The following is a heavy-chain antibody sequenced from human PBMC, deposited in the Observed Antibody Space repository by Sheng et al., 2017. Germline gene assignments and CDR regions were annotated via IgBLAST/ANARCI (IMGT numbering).Heavy chain of an antibody. J-gene: IGHJ6*02. V-gene: IGHV3-30*18. CDR2: ISYDGSNK. CDR1: GFTFSSYG. CDR3: AKDLDYGDSEDYYYYGMDV. D-gene: IGHD4-17*01. Sequence: QVQLVESGGGVVQPGRSLRLSCAASGFTFSSYGMHWVRQAPGKGLEWVAVISYDGSNKYYADSVKGRFTISRDNSKNTLYLQMNSLRAEDTAVYYCAKDLDYGDSEDYYYYGMDVWGQGTTVTVSS.